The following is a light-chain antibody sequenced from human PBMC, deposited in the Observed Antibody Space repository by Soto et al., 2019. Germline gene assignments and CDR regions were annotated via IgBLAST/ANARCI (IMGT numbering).Light chain of an antibody. CDR2: AAS. J-gene: IGKJ1*01. CDR3: QQYGDSFRT. CDR1: QSVSSSY. Sequence: EIVLTQSPGTLSLSQGERATLSCRASQSVSSSYLAWYQQKPGQAPRVLIYAASSRVTGIPDRFSGSGSGTDFTLTISRLEPEAFAVYFCQQYGDSFRTFGQGTKVEIK. V-gene: IGKV3-20*01.